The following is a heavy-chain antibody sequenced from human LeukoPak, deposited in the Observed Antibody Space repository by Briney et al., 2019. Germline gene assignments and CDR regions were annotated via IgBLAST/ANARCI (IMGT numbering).Heavy chain of an antibody. CDR1: DGPFSGYY. CDR2: ISQRGSP. D-gene: IGHD1-7*01. V-gene: IGHV4-34*01. CDR3: AALSGYNWNYVSFDY. J-gene: IGHJ4*02. Sequence: SETLSLTCAVHDGPFSGYYWSWIRQPPGKGLEWIGEISQRGSPNYNPSLKSRVTISINTSKKQFSVEPSSATAADTAVYYCAALSGYNWNYVSFDYWGQGTLVTVSS.